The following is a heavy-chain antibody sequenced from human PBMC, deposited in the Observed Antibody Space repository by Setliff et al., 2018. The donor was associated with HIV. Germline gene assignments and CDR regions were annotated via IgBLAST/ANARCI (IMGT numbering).Heavy chain of an antibody. V-gene: IGHV1-69*13. CDR1: GGTFSSYA. D-gene: IGHD3-22*01. CDR3: ARTRPYYYDSSGYRLGYMDV. CDR2: IIPIFDRT. Sequence: ASVKVSCKASGGTFSSYAISWVRQAPGQGLEWMGGIIPIFDRTNYAQKFQGRVTITADESTSTAYMELSSLRSEDTAVYYCARTRPYYYDSSGYRLGYMDVWGKGTTVTVSS. J-gene: IGHJ6*04.